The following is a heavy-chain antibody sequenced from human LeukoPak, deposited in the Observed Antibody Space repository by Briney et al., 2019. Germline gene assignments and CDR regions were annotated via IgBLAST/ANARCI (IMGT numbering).Heavy chain of an antibody. V-gene: IGHV3-23*01. J-gene: IGHJ4*02. CDR3: AKVLAYYFDY. Sequence: GGPLRLSCGASGFTFSSYAMSWVRQAPGKGLEWVSAIGSGTYYADSVKGRFTISRDNSRNTLYLQMNSLRAEDTAVYYCAKVLAYYFDYWGQGTLVTVSS. CDR2: IGSGT. CDR1: GFTFSSYA.